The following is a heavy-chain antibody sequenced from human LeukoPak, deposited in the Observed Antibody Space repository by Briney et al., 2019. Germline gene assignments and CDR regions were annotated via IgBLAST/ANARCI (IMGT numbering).Heavy chain of an antibody. CDR2: ISGNGGDT. CDR1: GFTFSSYA. J-gene: IGHJ4*02. Sequence: GGSLRLSCTASGFTFSSYAINWVRQAPGKGLEWISGISGNGGDTYFADSVKGRFTISTDHSKNTAFMQMDSLRAEDTAVYYCAKTTAGNSSGRYPGWPVDYWGQGTLVTVSS. V-gene: IGHV3-23*01. CDR3: AKTTAGNSSGRYPGWPVDY. D-gene: IGHD6-19*01.